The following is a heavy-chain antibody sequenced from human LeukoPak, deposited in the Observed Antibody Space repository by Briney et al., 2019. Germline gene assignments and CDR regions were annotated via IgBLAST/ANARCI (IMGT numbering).Heavy chain of an antibody. Sequence: SETLSLTCTVSGGSISSSSYYWGWTRQPPGKGLEWIGSIYYSGSTNYNPSLKSRVTISVDTSKNQFSLKLSSVTAADTAVYYCARGGDVIGVVSHFDYWGQXTLVTVSS. J-gene: IGHJ4*02. CDR1: GGSISSSSYY. CDR3: ARGGDVIGVVSHFDY. D-gene: IGHD3-3*01. CDR2: IYYSGST. V-gene: IGHV4-39*07.